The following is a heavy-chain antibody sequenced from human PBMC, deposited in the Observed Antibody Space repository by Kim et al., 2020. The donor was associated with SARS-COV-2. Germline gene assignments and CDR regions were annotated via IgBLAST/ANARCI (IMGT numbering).Heavy chain of an antibody. D-gene: IGHD3-16*01. Sequence: ASVKVSCKTSGYAFTEYHIHWVRQAPGQGLEWMGIIKANGYTTLYAQKFQGRVTMTSDTSATTVYMELSGLRYDDTAVYYCARERDVAFYFDYLGQGTL. CDR3: ARERDVAFYFDY. V-gene: IGHV1-46*01. CDR2: IKANGYTT. CDR1: GYAFTEYH. J-gene: IGHJ4*02.